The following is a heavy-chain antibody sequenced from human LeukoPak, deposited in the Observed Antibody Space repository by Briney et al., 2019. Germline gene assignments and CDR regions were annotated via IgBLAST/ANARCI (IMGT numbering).Heavy chain of an antibody. V-gene: IGHV1-2*02. CDR3: ATLQYQLPPWNY. CDR2: INPNSGDT. Sequence: ASVKVSYKASGYTFTAYYMHWVRQAPGQGLEWMGWINPNSGDTSYAQNFQGKLTMTRDTSISTSYMELSRLRSDDTAVYYCATLQYQLPPWNYWGQGTLVTVSS. J-gene: IGHJ4*02. D-gene: IGHD2-2*01. CDR1: GYTFTAYY.